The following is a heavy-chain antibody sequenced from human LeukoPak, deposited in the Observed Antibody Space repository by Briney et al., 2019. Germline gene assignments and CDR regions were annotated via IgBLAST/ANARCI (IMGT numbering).Heavy chain of an antibody. CDR1: GFTFSSYA. J-gene: IGHJ4*02. V-gene: IGHV3-15*01. CDR3: TTRLLRYFDWLLSYDY. CDR2: IKSKTDGGTT. Sequence: PGGSLRLSCAASGFTFSSYAMSWVRQAPGKGLEWVGRIKSKTDGGTTDYAAPVKGRFTISRDDSKNTLFLQMNSLKTEDTAVYYCTTRLLRYFDWLLSYDYWGQGTLVTVSS. D-gene: IGHD3-9*01.